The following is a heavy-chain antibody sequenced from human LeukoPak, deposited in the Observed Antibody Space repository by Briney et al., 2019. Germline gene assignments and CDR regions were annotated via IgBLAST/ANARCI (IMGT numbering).Heavy chain of an antibody. CDR1: GGSISSYY. D-gene: IGHD3-10*01. J-gene: IGHJ5*02. CDR3: ARAGLEVVRGVIITRGGKSNWFDP. Sequence: SETLSLTCTVSGGSISSYYWSWVRQPAGKGLEWIGRIYTSGSTNYNPSLKSRVTMSVDTSKNQFSLKLSSVTAADTAVYYCARAGLEVVRGVIITRGGKSNWFDPWGQGTLVAVSS. V-gene: IGHV4-4*07. CDR2: IYTSGST.